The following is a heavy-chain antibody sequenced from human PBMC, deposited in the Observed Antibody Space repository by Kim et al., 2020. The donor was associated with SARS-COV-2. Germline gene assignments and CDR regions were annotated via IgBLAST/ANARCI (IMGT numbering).Heavy chain of an antibody. Sequence: GGSLRLSCAASGFTFSSYAMSWVRQAPGKGLEWVSAISGSGGSTYYADSVKGRFTISRDNSKNTLYLQMNSLRAEDTAVYYCAKDRGQARYYDSSGPYFDYWGQGTLVTVSS. V-gene: IGHV3-23*01. CDR3: AKDRGQARYYDSSGPYFDY. CDR1: GFTFSSYA. J-gene: IGHJ4*02. D-gene: IGHD3-22*01. CDR2: ISGSGGST.